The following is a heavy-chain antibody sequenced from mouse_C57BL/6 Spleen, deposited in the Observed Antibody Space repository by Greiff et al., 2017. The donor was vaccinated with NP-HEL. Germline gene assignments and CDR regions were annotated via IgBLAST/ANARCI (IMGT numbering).Heavy chain of an antibody. Sequence: VQLQQPGAELVMPGASVKLSCKASGYTFTSYWMHWVKQRPGQGLEWIGEIDPSDSYTNYNQKFKGKSTLTVDKSSSTAYMQLSSLTSEDSAVYYCASELGRNFDYWGQGTTLTVSS. J-gene: IGHJ2*01. CDR3: ASELGRNFDY. D-gene: IGHD4-1*01. V-gene: IGHV1-69*01. CDR2: IDPSDSYT. CDR1: GYTFTSYW.